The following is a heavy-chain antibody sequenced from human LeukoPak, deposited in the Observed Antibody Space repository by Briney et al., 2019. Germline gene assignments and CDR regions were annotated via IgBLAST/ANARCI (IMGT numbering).Heavy chain of an antibody. J-gene: IGHJ4*02. D-gene: IGHD3-22*01. V-gene: IGHV3-20*04. CDR1: GFTFSSYG. CDR2: INWNGGST. Sequence: GGSLRLSCVGSGFTFSSYGMSWVRQGPGKGLEWVSGINWNGGSTGYADSVKGRFTISRDNAKNSLYLQMNSLRAEDTALYYCAREGAYDSSGYGYWGQGTLVTVSS. CDR3: AREGAYDSSGYGY.